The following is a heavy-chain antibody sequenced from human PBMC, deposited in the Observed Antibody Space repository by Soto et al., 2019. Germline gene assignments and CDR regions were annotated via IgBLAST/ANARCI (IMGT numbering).Heavy chain of an antibody. CDR2: MNPNSGNT. V-gene: IGHV1-8*01. CDR3: ARWGGDCSSTSCYSYYYGMDV. Sequence: ASVKVSCKASGYTFTSYDINWVRQATGQGLEWMGWMNPNSGNTGYAQKFQGRVTMTRNTSISTAYMELSSLRSEDTAVYYCARWGGDCSSTSCYSYYYGMDVWSQGTTVTVSS. CDR1: GYTFTSYD. J-gene: IGHJ6*02. D-gene: IGHD2-2*01.